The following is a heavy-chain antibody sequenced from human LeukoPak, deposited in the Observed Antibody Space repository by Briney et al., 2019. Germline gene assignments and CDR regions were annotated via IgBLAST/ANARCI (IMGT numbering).Heavy chain of an antibody. Sequence: PGGSLRLSCEASGFTLSSHWMSWVRQAPGKGLEWVAHINQDESEKYYVDSVKGRFTISRDNAKNSLYLQMNSLRAEDTAVYYCARRDYSNWGAYYYYGMDVWGQGTTVTVSS. CDR1: GFTLSSHW. CDR2: INQDESEK. D-gene: IGHD4-11*01. CDR3: ARRDYSNWGAYYYYGMDV. V-gene: IGHV3-7*01. J-gene: IGHJ6*02.